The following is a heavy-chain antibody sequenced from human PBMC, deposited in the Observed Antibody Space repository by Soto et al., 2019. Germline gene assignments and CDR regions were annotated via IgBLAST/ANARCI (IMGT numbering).Heavy chain of an antibody. CDR3: ARAEACRDGHCYPIFDY. CDR2: ISGDSTYV. CDR1: GFTFHNYT. Sequence: GGSLRLSCAASGFTFHNYTLSWVRQAPGRGLEWVSSISGDSTYVYYAVSVKGRFIISRDNAKNSLLLQMESLRVEDTAVYYCARAEACRDGHCYPIFDYWGQGILVTVSS. J-gene: IGHJ4*02. D-gene: IGHD2-21*02. V-gene: IGHV3-21*01.